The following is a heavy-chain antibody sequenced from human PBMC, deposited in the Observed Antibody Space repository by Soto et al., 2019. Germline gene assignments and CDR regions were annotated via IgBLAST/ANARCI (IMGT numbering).Heavy chain of an antibody. CDR1: GYIFSSYA. Sequence: QVQLVQSGAGVKKPGASVTVSCKASGYIFSSYAMHWVRQAPGPRLEWMGWVNPANGYTKYSQTVQGRVTITWDTSASTAYMDLSSLRSGDTAVYYCARLSTGTVGVDYWGQGTRVTVSS. J-gene: IGHJ4*02. CDR3: ARLSTGTVGVDY. V-gene: IGHV1-3*01. D-gene: IGHD1-1*01. CDR2: VNPANGYT.